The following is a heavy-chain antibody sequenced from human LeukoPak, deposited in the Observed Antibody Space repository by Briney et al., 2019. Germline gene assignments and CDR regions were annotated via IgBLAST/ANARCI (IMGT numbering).Heavy chain of an antibody. V-gene: IGHV3-23*01. CDR2: ISGSGANT. CDR3: AKDGANLWFGELHNWFDP. J-gene: IGHJ5*02. D-gene: IGHD3-10*01. CDR1: GFIFSHYG. Sequence: GGSLRLSCAASGFIFSHYGIIWVRQAPGKGLEWVSGISGSGANTYFADFVEGRFTISRDNSKNTVYLQMNSLRAEDTALYYCAKDGANLWFGELHNWFDPWGQGTLVTVSS.